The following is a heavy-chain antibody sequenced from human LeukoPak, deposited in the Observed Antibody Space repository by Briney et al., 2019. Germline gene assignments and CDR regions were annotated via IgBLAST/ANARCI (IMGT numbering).Heavy chain of an antibody. Sequence: GGSLRLSCTASGFTFGDYAMSWFRQAPGKGLEWVGFIRSKAYGGTTEYAASVKGRFTISRDDSESIAYLQMNSLKTEDTAVYYCTSAFSGYYSYDPHYFDYWGQGTLVTVSS. V-gene: IGHV3-49*03. CDR1: GFTFGDYA. CDR3: TSAFSGYYSYDPHYFDY. J-gene: IGHJ4*02. D-gene: IGHD3-22*01. CDR2: IRSKAYGGTT.